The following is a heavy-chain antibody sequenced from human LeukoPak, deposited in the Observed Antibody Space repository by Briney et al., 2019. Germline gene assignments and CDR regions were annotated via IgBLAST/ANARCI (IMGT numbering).Heavy chain of an antibody. CDR3: ARGKYDSSPFLQH. CDR1: GFTFSSYW. V-gene: IGHV3-7*03. J-gene: IGHJ1*01. Sequence: GGSLRLSCATSGFTFSSYWMSWVRQAPGKGLEWVANIREDGSEKYYVDSVQGRVTISRDNAKNSLYLQMNNLRAEDTAVYYCARGKYDSSPFLQHWGQGTLVTVSS. CDR2: IREDGSEK. D-gene: IGHD3-22*01.